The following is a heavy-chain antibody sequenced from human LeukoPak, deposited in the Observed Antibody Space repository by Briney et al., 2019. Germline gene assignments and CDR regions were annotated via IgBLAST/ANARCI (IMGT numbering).Heavy chain of an antibody. Sequence: ASVKVSCKGSGYTFTSYDISWVRQAPGQGLEWMGWISAYNGDTNYAQKFQGRVTMTTDTSTSTAYMELRSLRSDDTAVYYCARSRTPGIAAAGYRGCYFDYWGQGTLVTVSS. J-gene: IGHJ4*02. CDR2: ISAYNGDT. V-gene: IGHV1-18*01. D-gene: IGHD6-13*01. CDR3: ARSRTPGIAAAGYRGCYFDY. CDR1: GYTFTSYD.